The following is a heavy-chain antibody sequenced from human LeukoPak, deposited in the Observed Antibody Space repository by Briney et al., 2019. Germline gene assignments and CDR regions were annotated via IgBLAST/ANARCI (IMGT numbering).Heavy chain of an antibody. CDR3: ASLVTTSSNYYYYYMDV. Sequence: KAGGSLRLSCAASGFTFSSYSMNWVRQAPGKGLEWVASICSSSSYIYYADSVKGRFPISRDNANNSLYLQTNRLRAEDTAVYYCASLVTTSSNYYYYYMDVWGKGTTVTVSS. V-gene: IGHV3-21*01. CDR1: GFTFSSYS. CDR2: ICSSSSYI. J-gene: IGHJ6*03. D-gene: IGHD4-17*01.